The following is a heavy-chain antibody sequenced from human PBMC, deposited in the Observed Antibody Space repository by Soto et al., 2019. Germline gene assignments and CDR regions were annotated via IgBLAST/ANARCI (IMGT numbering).Heavy chain of an antibody. Sequence: ASVKVSCKASGYTFTDYYMHWVRQAPGQGLEWMGWIIANNGNTNYVKKFQGRVTMTTDTSTSTASMELRSLRSDDTAVYYCARVSYSGNWFVHSVAGPNWFDPWGQGTLVTVSS. CDR1: GYTFTDYY. CDR3: ARVSYSGNWFVHSVAGPNWFDP. D-gene: IGHD6-13*01. CDR2: IIANNGNT. V-gene: IGHV1-18*04. J-gene: IGHJ5*02.